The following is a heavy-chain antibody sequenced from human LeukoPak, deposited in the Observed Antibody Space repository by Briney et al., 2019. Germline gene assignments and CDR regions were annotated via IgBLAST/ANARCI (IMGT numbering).Heavy chain of an antibody. CDR1: EFTFSSYA. D-gene: IGHD6-13*01. Sequence: QPGGSLRLSCAASEFTFSSYAMHWVRQAPGKGLEWVAVISYDGSNKYYADSVKGRFTISRDNSKNTLCLQMNSLRAEDTAVYYCARGAAAGQYYFDYWGQGTLVTVSS. CDR3: ARGAAAGQYYFDY. CDR2: ISYDGSNK. V-gene: IGHV3-30-3*01. J-gene: IGHJ4*02.